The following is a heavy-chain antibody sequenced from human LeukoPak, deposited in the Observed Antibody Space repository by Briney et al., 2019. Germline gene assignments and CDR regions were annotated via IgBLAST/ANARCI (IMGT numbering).Heavy chain of an antibody. D-gene: IGHD4-17*01. CDR3: ARGFDGDPLEYFDY. Sequence: GRSLRLSCAASGFTFSSYAMHWVRQAPGKGLEWVAVISYDGSNKYYADSVKGRFTISRDNSKNTLYLQMNSLRAEDTAVYYCARGFDGDPLEYFDYWGQGTLVTVSS. CDR1: GFTFSSYA. V-gene: IGHV3-30-3*01. J-gene: IGHJ4*02. CDR2: ISYDGSNK.